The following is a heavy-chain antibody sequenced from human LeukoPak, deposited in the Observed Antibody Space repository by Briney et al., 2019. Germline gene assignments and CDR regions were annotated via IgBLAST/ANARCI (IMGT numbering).Heavy chain of an antibody. J-gene: IGHJ5*02. CDR2: ISAYNGNT. D-gene: IGHD6-13*01. Sequence: GASVKVSCKASGYTFTSCGTSWVRQAPGQGLEWMGWISAYNGNTNYAQKLQGRVTMTTDTSTSTAYMELRSLRSDDTAVYYCARTRQYSSSWYCWFDPWGQGTLVTVSS. V-gene: IGHV1-18*01. CDR1: GYTFTSCG. CDR3: ARTRQYSSSWYCWFDP.